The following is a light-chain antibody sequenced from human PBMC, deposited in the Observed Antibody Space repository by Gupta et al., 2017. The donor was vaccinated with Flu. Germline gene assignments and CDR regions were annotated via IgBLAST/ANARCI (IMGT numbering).Light chain of an antibody. CDR3: QQSYSTPYT. Sequence: GYRVAISCRASQSIRTYLNWYQHKTGEAPKLLIYTASTLQGGVPSRFSGSGSGTDFTLTISSLQPEDFATYYCQQSYSTPYTFGQGTKLEIK. CDR2: TAS. J-gene: IGKJ2*01. V-gene: IGKV1-39*01. CDR1: QSIRTY.